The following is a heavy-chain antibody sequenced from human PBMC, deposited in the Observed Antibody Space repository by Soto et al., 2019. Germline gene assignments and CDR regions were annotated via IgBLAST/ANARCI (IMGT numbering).Heavy chain of an antibody. CDR3: ARDMAVAGRRAYYYGMDV. CDR2: IWYDGSNK. D-gene: IGHD6-19*01. Sequence: QVQLVESGGGVVQPGRSLRLSCAASGFTFSSYGMHWVRQAPGKGLEWVAVIWYDGSNKYYADSVKGGFTISRDNSKNTLYLQMKSLRAEDTAVYYCARDMAVAGRRAYYYGMDVWGQGTTVTVSS. V-gene: IGHV3-33*01. J-gene: IGHJ6*02. CDR1: GFTFSSYG.